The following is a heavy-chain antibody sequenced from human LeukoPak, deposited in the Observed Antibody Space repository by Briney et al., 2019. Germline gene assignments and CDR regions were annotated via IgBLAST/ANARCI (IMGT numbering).Heavy chain of an antibody. Sequence: SSETLSLTCTVSGGSISSYYWSWIRQPPGKGLEWIGYIYYSGSTNYNPSLKSRVTISVDTSKNQFSLKLSSVTAADTAVYYCARDRVGSSPQSYYYYYMDVWGKGTTVTVSS. CDR1: GGSISSYY. D-gene: IGHD6-6*01. J-gene: IGHJ6*03. CDR2: IYYSGST. V-gene: IGHV4-59*01. CDR3: ARDRVGSSPQSYYYYYMDV.